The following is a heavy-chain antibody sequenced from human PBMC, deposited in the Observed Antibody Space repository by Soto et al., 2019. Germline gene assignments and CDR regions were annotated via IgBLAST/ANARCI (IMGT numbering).Heavy chain of an antibody. CDR2: INAGNGNT. V-gene: IGHV1-3*01. CDR3: ARDPSRTMVRGVIITDNWFGP. D-gene: IGHD3-10*01. CDR1: GYTFTSYA. Sequence: ASVKVSCKASGYTFTSYAMHWVRQAPGQRLEWMGWINAGNGNTKYSQKFQGRVTITRDTSASTAYMELSSLRSEDTAVYYCARDPSRTMVRGVIITDNWFGPWGQGTLVTVSS. J-gene: IGHJ5*02.